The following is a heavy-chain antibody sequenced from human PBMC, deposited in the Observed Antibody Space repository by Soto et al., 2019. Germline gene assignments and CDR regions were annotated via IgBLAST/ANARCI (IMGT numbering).Heavy chain of an antibody. CDR2: IYYSGGT. J-gene: IGHJ4*02. D-gene: IGHD3-22*01. V-gene: IGHV4-30-4*01. Sequence: ASETLSLTCTVSGGSISSGDYYWSWIRQPPGKGLEWIGYIYYSGGTYYNPSLKSRVTISVDTSKNQFSLKLSSVTAADTAVYYCARGLKGWLLLWGQGTLVTAPQ. CDR1: GGSISSGDYY. CDR3: ARGLKGWLLL.